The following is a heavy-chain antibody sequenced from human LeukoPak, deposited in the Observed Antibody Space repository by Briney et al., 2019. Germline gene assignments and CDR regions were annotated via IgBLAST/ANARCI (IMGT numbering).Heavy chain of an antibody. Sequence: GESLKISCKGSGYSFTSYWIGWVRQMPGKGLECMGIIYPGDSDTRYSPSFQGQVTISADKSISTAYLQWSSLKASDTAMYYCASFRAGHYSSGWYEDYWGQGTLVTVSS. D-gene: IGHD6-19*01. CDR2: IYPGDSDT. J-gene: IGHJ4*02. CDR3: ASFRAGHYSSGWYEDY. V-gene: IGHV5-51*01. CDR1: GYSFTSYW.